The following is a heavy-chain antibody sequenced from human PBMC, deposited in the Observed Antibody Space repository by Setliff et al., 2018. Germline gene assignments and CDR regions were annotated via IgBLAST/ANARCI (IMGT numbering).Heavy chain of an antibody. CDR3: ARDRKEVVISPSQAVFDI. CDR2: MNPNRGNT. V-gene: IGHV1-8*01. CDR1: GYTFINYD. J-gene: IGHJ3*02. D-gene: IGHD3-22*01. Sequence: GASVKVSCKASGYTFINYDINWVRQATGQGLEWMGWMNPNRGNTGYAEKFQGRVTMTRNTSISTAYMELSSLRSDDTAVYYCARDRKEVVISPSQAVFDIWGQGTMVTVSS.